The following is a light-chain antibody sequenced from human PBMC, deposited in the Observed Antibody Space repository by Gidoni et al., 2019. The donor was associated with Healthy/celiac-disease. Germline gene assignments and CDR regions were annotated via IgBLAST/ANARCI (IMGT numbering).Light chain of an antibody. Sequence: SSELTQDPAVSVALGQTVRITCQGDSLRSYYASWYQQKPGQAPVLVIYGKNNRPSGIPDRFSGSSSGNTASLTITGAQAEDEADYYCNSRDSSGNHLFYVCGTGTKVTVL. V-gene: IGLV3-19*01. CDR1: SLRSYY. J-gene: IGLJ1*01. CDR2: GKN. CDR3: NSRDSSGNHLFYV.